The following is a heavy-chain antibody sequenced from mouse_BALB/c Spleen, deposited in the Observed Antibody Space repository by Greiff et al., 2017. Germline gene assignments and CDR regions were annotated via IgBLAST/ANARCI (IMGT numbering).Heavy chain of an antibody. Sequence: EVKLMESGPGLVKPSQSLSITCTVTGYSITSDYAWNWIRQFPGNKLEWMGYISYSGSTSYNPSLKSRISITRDTSKNQFFLQLNSVTTEDTATYYCAIYYDYSRGAMDYWGQGTSVTVSS. CDR1: GYSITSDYA. D-gene: IGHD2-4*01. CDR3: AIYYDYSRGAMDY. V-gene: IGHV3-2*02. J-gene: IGHJ4*01. CDR2: ISYSGST.